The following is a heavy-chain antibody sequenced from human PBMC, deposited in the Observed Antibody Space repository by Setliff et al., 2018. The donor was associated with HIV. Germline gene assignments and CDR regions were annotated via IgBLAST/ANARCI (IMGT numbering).Heavy chain of an antibody. D-gene: IGHD3-16*02. V-gene: IGHV7-4-1*02. J-gene: IGHJ4*02. CDR1: GYTFTTYA. CDR3: ARDRYGASFDS. CDR2: INMYTANP. Sequence: APVKVSCKASGYTFTTYAINWVRQAPGQGLEWMGWINMYTANPSYAQGFTGRFVFSLDTSVSTAYLQISSLEAEDTALYYCARDRYGASFDSWGQGTLVTVSS.